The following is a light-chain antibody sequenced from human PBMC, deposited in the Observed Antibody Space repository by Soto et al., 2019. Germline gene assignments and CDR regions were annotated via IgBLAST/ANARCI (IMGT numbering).Light chain of an antibody. CDR1: QSLLHSNGYNY. CDR3: MQALHVNYT. Sequence: DIVMTQSPLSLPVTPGEPASISCRSSQSLLHSNGYNYLDWYLQKPGQSPQLLIYLGSNRASGVPDRFSGSGSGTDFTLKISRVEAEDVGVYYCMQALHVNYTFGQGTKLEIK. V-gene: IGKV2-28*01. J-gene: IGKJ2*01. CDR2: LGS.